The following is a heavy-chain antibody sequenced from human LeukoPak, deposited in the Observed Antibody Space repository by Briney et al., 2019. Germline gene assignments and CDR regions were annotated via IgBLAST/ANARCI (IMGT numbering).Heavy chain of an antibody. J-gene: IGHJ4*02. D-gene: IGHD2-15*01. Sequence: PGRSLRLSCAASGFTFSSYGMHWVRQAPGKGLEWVAVIWYDGSNKYYADFVKGRFTISRDNSKDTLYLQMNSLRAEDTAVYYCAKTPGGSSDYWGQGTLVTVSS. CDR1: GFTFSSYG. CDR2: IWYDGSNK. CDR3: AKTPGGSSDY. V-gene: IGHV3-33*06.